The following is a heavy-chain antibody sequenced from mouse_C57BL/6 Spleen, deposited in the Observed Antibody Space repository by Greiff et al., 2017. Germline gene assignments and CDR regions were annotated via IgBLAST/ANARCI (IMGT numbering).Heavy chain of an antibody. CDR2: IYPGDGDT. V-gene: IGHV1-80*01. D-gene: IGHD2-4*01. CDR1: GYAFSSYW. J-gene: IGHJ3*01. Sequence: VQLQQSGAELVKPGASVKISCKASGYAFSSYWMNWVKQRPGKGLEWIGQIYPGDGDTNYNGKFKGKATLTADKSSSTAYMQLSSLTSEDSAVYFCARLCYDYAWFAYWGQGTLVTVSA. CDR3: ARLCYDYAWFAY.